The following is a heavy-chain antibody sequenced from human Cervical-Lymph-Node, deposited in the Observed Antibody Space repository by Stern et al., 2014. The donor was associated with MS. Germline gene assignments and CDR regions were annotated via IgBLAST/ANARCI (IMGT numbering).Heavy chain of an antibody. D-gene: IGHD2-21*01. CDR1: GFSLSTTGMC. CDR2: LEWDGDK. V-gene: IGHV2-70*01. CDR3: VRAREGYYFDY. J-gene: IGHJ4*02. Sequence: QVTLKESGPALVKPIQTLTLTCTFSGFSLSTTGMCLSWIRQPPGKALEWLALLEWDGDKYYSTALKTRLTISKDTSKNQVVLTMTNMAPLDTATYFCVRAREGYYFDYWGQGIPVTVSS.